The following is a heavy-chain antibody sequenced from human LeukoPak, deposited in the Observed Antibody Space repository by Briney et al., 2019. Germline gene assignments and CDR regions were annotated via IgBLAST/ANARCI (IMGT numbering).Heavy chain of an antibody. D-gene: IGHD5-18*01. V-gene: IGHV3-23*01. Sequence: GGALRLSCAASGFTFSSYDMTWVRQAPGRGLEWVSSIRPSGDNTYYGDSVKGRFTVSRDNSKNTLYLQMNSLRAEDTAVYYCARDSRPNSYGLGWFDPWGQGTLVTVSS. CDR1: GFTFSSYD. CDR3: ARDSRPNSYGLGWFDP. CDR2: IRPSGDNT. J-gene: IGHJ5*02.